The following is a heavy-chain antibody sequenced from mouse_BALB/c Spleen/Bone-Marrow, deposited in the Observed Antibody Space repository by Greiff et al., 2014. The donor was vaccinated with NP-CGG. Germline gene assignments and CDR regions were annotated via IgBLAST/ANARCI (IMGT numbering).Heavy chain of an antibody. J-gene: IGHJ4*01. CDR3: ARWEYYAMDY. D-gene: IGHD4-1*01. Sequence: VQLQQSGAELVKPGASVKLSCTASGFNIKDTYMRWVKQRPEQGLEWIGRIDPANGNTKYDPKLQGKATITADTSSNTAYLQLSSLTSEDTAVYYCARWEYYAMDYWGQGTSVTVSS. CDR2: IDPANGNT. CDR1: GFNIKDTY. V-gene: IGHV14-3*02.